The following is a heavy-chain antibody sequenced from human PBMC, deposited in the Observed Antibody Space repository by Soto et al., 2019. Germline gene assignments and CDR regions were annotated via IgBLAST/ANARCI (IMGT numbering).Heavy chain of an antibody. CDR1: GFTFSTYW. D-gene: IGHD3-10*01. CDR3: AKDRHYPRDYFHY. CDR2: INSDASHT. Sequence: PGGSLRLSCAASGFTFSTYWMHWIRQVPGKGLEWVSRINSDASHTYYADSVKGRFTISRDNSKNTVFLHMDSLSAEDTAVYYCAKDRHYPRDYFHYWGQGTLVTVSS. V-gene: IGHV3-74*01. J-gene: IGHJ4*02.